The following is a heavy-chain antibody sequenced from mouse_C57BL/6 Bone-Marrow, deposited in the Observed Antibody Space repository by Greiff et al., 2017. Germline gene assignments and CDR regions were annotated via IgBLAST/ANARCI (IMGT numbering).Heavy chain of an antibody. J-gene: IGHJ2*01. CDR3: ARSGPLGRSFDY. D-gene: IGHD4-1*01. CDR1: GYTFTSYW. CDR2: IYPTSGRP. V-gene: IGHV1-55*01. Sequence: QVQLQQPGAELVKPGASVKMSCKASGYTFTSYWITWVKQRPGQGLEWIGDIYPTSGRPNSNEKFKSKAILTVDPSSNTAYMQLSSLTSEDSAVFYCARSGPLGRSFDYWGQGTTLTVSS.